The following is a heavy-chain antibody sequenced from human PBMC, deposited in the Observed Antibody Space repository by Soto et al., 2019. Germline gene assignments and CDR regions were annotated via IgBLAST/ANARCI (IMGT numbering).Heavy chain of an antibody. CDR2: INHSGST. D-gene: IGHD5-18*01. J-gene: IGHJ6*02. Sequence: SETLSLTCAVYGGSFSGYYWSWIRQPPGKGLEWIGEINHSGSTNYNPSLKSRVTMSVDTSKNQFSLKLSSVTAADTAVYYCARGGGYSDGYGYYGMDVWGQGTTVTVSS. CDR3: ARGGGYSDGYGYYGMDV. V-gene: IGHV4-34*01. CDR1: GGSFSGYY.